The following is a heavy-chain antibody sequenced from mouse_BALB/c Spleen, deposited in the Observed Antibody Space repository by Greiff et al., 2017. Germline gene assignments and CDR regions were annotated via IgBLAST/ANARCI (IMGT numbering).Heavy chain of an antibody. D-gene: IGHD1-1*01. Sequence: EVQRVESGPELVKPGASVKISCKASGYSFTGYFMNWVKQSHGKSLEWIGRINPYNGDTFYNQKFKGKATLTVDKSSSTAHMELLSLTSEDSAVYYCGRNTVVAKYFDVWGAGTTVTVSS. V-gene: IGHV1-37*01. CDR3: GRNTVVAKYFDV. J-gene: IGHJ1*01. CDR2: INPYNGDT. CDR1: GYSFTGYF.